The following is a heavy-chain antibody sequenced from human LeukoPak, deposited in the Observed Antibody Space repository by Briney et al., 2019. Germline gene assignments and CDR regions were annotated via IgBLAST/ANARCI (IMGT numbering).Heavy chain of an antibody. D-gene: IGHD6-6*01. CDR2: ISGSGGST. J-gene: IGHJ5*02. V-gene: IGHV3-23*01. CDR1: GFTFSSYA. Sequence: PGGSLRLSCAASGFTFSSYAMSWVRQAPGKGLEWVSAISGSGGSTYYADSVKGRFTISRDNSKNTLYLQMNSLRAEDTAGYYCAKRKEQLVRGFGWFDPWGQGTLVTVSS. CDR3: AKRKEQLVRGFGWFDP.